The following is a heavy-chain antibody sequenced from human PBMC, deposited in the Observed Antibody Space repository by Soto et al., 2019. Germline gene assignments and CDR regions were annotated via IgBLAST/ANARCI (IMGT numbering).Heavy chain of an antibody. CDR3: AKDLWATVEQYYYAMDV. D-gene: IGHD3-10*01. CDR2: IPPGGGNE. Sequence: QGQLVESGGGVVQPGRSLRLSCVASEFMFSSYGMHWVRQAPGKGLEWVAVIPPGGGNEQYVDSVKGRFTISRADSKNPLYLQMNSLRVEDTAVYYCAKDLWATVEQYYYAMDVWGQGTTVIVSS. CDR1: EFMFSSYG. J-gene: IGHJ6*02. V-gene: IGHV3-30*18.